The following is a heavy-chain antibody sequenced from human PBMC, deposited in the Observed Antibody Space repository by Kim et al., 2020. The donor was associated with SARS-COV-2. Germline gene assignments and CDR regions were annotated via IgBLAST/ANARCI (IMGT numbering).Heavy chain of an antibody. V-gene: IGHV1-69*13. Sequence: SVKVSCKASGGTFSSYAISWVRQAPGQGLEWMGGIIPIFGTANYAQKFQGRVTITADESTSTAYMELSSLRSEDTAVYYCAAYTAMDPGYYYYGMDVWGQGTTVTVSS. D-gene: IGHD5-18*01. CDR3: AAYTAMDPGYYYYGMDV. CDR2: IIPIFGTA. J-gene: IGHJ6*02. CDR1: GGTFSSYA.